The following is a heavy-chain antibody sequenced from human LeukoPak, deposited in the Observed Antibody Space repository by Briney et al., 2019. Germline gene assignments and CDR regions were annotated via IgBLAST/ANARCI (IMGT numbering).Heavy chain of an antibody. CDR1: GYTFTSYG. J-gene: IGHJ4*02. CDR2: ISAYNGNT. D-gene: IGHD3-22*01. CDR3: ARDRAMIVVVTAAGVDY. V-gene: IGHV1-18*01. Sequence: GASVKVSCKPSGYTFTSYGISWVRQAPGQGLEWMGWISAYNGNTNYAQKLQGRVTMTTDTSTSTAYMELRSLRSDDTAVYYCARDRAMIVVVTAAGVDYWGQGTLVTVYS.